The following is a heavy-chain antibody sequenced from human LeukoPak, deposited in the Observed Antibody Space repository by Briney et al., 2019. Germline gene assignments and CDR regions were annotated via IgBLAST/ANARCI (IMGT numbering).Heavy chain of an antibody. Sequence: SETLSLTCAVDGGSFSGYYWSWIRQPPGKGLEWIGEINHSGSTNYNPSLKSRVTISVDTSKNQFSLKLSSVTAADTAVYYCARMIAAAGTEYFDLWGRGTLVTVSS. CDR3: ARMIAAAGTEYFDL. V-gene: IGHV4-34*01. CDR1: GGSFSGYY. CDR2: INHSGST. D-gene: IGHD6-13*01. J-gene: IGHJ2*01.